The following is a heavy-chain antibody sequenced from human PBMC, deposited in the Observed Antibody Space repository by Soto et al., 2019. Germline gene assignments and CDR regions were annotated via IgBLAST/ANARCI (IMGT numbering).Heavy chain of an antibody. CDR1: GGSISSYH. CDR3: ARGGGDYSNYDNWFDP. J-gene: IGHJ5*02. D-gene: IGHD4-4*01. Sequence: SETLSLTCTVSGGSISSYHWSWIRQPAGKGLEWIGRIYTSGSTNYNPSLKSRVTMSVDTSKNQFSLKLSSVTAADTAVYYCARGGGDYSNYDNWFDPWGQGTLVTVSS. V-gene: IGHV4-4*07. CDR2: IYTSGST.